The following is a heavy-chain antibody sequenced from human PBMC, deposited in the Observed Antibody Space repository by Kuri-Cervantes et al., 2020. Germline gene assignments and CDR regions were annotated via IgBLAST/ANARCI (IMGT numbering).Heavy chain of an antibody. CDR3: ARDRSHHDFWSGYED. J-gene: IGHJ4*02. V-gene: IGHV3-30*03. D-gene: IGHD3-3*01. CDR1: GFTFSSYG. CDR2: ISYDGSNK. Sequence: GESLKISCAASGFTFSSYGMHWVRQAPGKGLEWVAVISYDGSNKYYADSVKGRFTISRDNSKNTLYLQMNSLRAEDTAVYYCARDRSHHDFWSGYEDWGQGTLVTVSS.